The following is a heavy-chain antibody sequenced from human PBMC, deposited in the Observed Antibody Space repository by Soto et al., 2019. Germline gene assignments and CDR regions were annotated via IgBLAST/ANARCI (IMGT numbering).Heavy chain of an antibody. CDR2: ITSTGITT. D-gene: IGHD4-17*01. J-gene: IGHJ4*02. V-gene: IGHV3-23*01. CDR3: AKGFDYGDTKHIDH. Sequence: GGSLRLSCAASGFDFRTHALSWVRQAPGKGLEWPSSITSTGITTHYAESVKGRFTISRENSRKTLHLQMNNLRVDDTALYYCAKGFDYGDTKHIDHWGQGTLVTVSS. CDR1: GFDFRTHA.